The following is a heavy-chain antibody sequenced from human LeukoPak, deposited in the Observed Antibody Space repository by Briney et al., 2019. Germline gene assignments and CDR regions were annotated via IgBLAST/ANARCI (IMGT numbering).Heavy chain of an antibody. CDR3: ARERYDSSGYYSFLGRDELDY. V-gene: IGHV4-39*02. CDR2: IYNSANT. J-gene: IGHJ4*02. Sequence: PSETLSLTCTVSGDSISSSSYCWDWIRQPPGKGLEWIGNIYNSANTHYNPSLKTRITMSVDTSKNQFSLKLSSVTAADTAVYYCARERYDSSGYYSFLGRDELDYWGQGTLVTVSS. D-gene: IGHD3-22*01. CDR1: GDSISSSSYC.